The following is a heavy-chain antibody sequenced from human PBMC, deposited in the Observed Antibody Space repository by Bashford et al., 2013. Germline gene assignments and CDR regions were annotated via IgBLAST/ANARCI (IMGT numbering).Heavy chain of an antibody. J-gene: IGHJ6*02. CDR2: INPNSGGG. CDR3: AEIGGRDLDV. CDR1: RNIFTGHY. D-gene: IGHD3-10*01. Sequence: ASVKVSCKTSRNIFTGHYIFWVRQAPGQGLEWMGWINPNSGGGKYAQKFQGRVSMTRDTSVSTAYMELTRLTSNDTAIYYCAEIGGRDLDVWGQGTMVTVSS. V-gene: IGHV1-2*02.